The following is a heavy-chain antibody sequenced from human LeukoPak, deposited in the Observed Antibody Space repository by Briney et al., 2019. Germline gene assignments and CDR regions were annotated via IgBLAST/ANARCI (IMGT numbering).Heavy chain of an antibody. V-gene: IGHV1-69*04. D-gene: IGHD5-18*01. J-gene: IGHJ4*02. CDR1: GGTFSSYA. CDR3: ARDWDTAMVRLVY. CDR2: IIPILGIA. Sequence: ASVKVSCKASGGTFSSYAISWVQQAPGQGLEWMGRIIPILGIANYAQKFQGRVTITADKSTSTAYMELSSLRSEDTAVYYCARDWDTAMVRLVYWGQGTLVTVSS.